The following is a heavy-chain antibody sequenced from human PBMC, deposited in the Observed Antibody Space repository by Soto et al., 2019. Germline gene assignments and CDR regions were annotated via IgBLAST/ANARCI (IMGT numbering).Heavy chain of an antibody. Sequence: ASVKVSCKASRYPFADYYIHWVRQSPGQGLEWRGWIKSNSGAPTYAQKFQGRVTMSRYTSTSTVYMELSGLRVDDTAVIYCARGGDCRSINCYEGYYDGMDVWGQGTTVTVSS. CDR1: RYPFADYY. V-gene: IGHV1-2*02. J-gene: IGHJ6*02. D-gene: IGHD2-2*03. CDR3: ARGGDCRSINCYEGYYDGMDV. CDR2: IKSNSGAP.